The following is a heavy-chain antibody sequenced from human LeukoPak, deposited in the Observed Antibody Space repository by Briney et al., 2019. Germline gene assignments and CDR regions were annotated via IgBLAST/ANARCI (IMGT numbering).Heavy chain of an antibody. CDR3: ARLNSGYDYDWFDP. CDR2: IYYSGST. J-gene: IGHJ5*02. V-gene: IGHV4-39*01. D-gene: IGHD5-12*01. CDR1: GDSISSSSYY. Sequence: PSETLSLTCIVSGDSISSSSYYWGWIRQPPGKGLEYIGSIYYSGSTYYNPSLKSRVTISVDTSKNQFSLNLSSVTAADTAVYYCARLNSGYDYDWFDPWGQGTLVTVSS.